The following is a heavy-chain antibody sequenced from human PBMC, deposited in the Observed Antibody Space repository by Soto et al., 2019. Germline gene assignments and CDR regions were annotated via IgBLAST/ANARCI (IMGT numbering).Heavy chain of an antibody. CDR3: ARDRSNSPDYYDY. Sequence: SETLSLTCTVSGGSINSDAYYWSWIRQPPGKGLERIGHIYYSARTSYSPSLESRLTISLDTSKNQFSLRLSSVNASDTAVYYCARDRSNSPDYYDYWGQGTLVTVSS. D-gene: IGHD4-4*01. CDR1: GGSINSDAYY. V-gene: IGHV4-30-4*01. CDR2: IYYSART. J-gene: IGHJ4*02.